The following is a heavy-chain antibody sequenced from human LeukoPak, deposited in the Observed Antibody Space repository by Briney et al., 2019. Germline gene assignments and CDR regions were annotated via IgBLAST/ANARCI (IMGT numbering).Heavy chain of an antibody. CDR3: ARGGVGYSSSWYYYYGMDV. J-gene: IGHJ6*02. V-gene: IGHV1-8*01. D-gene: IGHD6-13*01. CDR1: GYTFTSYD. CDR2: MNPNSGNT. Sequence: ASVKVSCKASGYTFTSYDINWERQATGQGLEWMGWMNPNSGNTGYAQKFQGRVTMTRNTSISTAYMELSSLRSEDTAVYYCARGGVGYSSSWYYYYGMDVWGQGTTVTVSS.